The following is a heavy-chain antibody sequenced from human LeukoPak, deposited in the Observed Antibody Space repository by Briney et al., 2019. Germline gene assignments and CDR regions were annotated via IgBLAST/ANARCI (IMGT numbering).Heavy chain of an antibody. CDR2: TKHDGSER. Sequence: GGSLRLSCAASGFTFTSYWMTWVRQAPGKGLEWVANTKHDGSERYYVDSVKGRFTISRDNVKNSLFLQMDSLRAEDTAVYYCARGGLYGDYYFNYWGQGTLVTVTS. J-gene: IGHJ4*02. D-gene: IGHD2-21*02. V-gene: IGHV3-7*04. CDR3: ARGGLYGDYYFNY. CDR1: GFTFTSYW.